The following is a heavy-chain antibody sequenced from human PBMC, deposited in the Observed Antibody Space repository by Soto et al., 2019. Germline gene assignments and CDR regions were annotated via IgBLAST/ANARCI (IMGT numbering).Heavy chain of an antibody. CDR1: GFTFSSYA. J-gene: IGHJ4*02. CDR2: ISGSGGST. D-gene: IGHD3-22*01. Sequence: PGGSLRLSCAASGFTFSSYAMSGVRQAPGKGLEWVSAISGSGGSTYYADSVKGRFTISRDNSKNTLYLQMNSLRAEDTAVYYCAKDQVVITAIYFDYWGQGTLVTVSS. CDR3: AKDQVVITAIYFDY. V-gene: IGHV3-23*01.